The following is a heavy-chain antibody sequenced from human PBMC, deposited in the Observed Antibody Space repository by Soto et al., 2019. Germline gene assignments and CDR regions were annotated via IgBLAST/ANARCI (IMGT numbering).Heavy chain of an antibody. CDR1: RFTFSSYG. CDR2: ISYDGDYQ. J-gene: IGHJ2*01. D-gene: IGHD4-17*01. Sequence: QEQLVESGGGVVQPGRSLRLSCEASRFTFSSYGMHWVRQAPGKGLGWVAVISYDGDYQNYADSVKGRFTISRANSQNTMYLRMRRLRGEDTAPYYCGKGTTVSPWPYLDLWGRGTLVTVSS. V-gene: IGHV3-30*18. CDR3: GKGTTVSPWPYLDL.